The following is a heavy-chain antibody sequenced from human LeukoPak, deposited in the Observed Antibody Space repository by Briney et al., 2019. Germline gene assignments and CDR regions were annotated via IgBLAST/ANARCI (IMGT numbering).Heavy chain of an antibody. Sequence: GGSLRLSCAASGFTFSSYSMKWVRQAAGKGVEWGSSISSSSSYIYYADSVQGLFTISRDNANNSLYLQMNSLRAEDTAVYYCAREVVWGIVVVPAAIGYWGQGTLVTVSS. CDR2: ISSSSSYI. J-gene: IGHJ4*02. CDR3: AREVVWGIVVVPAAIGY. D-gene: IGHD2-2*01. CDR1: GFTFSSYS. V-gene: IGHV3-21*04.